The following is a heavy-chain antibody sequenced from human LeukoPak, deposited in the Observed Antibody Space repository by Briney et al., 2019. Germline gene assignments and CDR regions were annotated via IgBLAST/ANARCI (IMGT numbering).Heavy chain of an antibody. CDR1: GFTFSSYS. CDR3: ARAQVAAGTKHFDY. V-gene: IGHV3-21*01. D-gene: IGHD6-13*01. CDR2: ISSSSSYI. Sequence: PGGSLRLSCAASGFTFSSYSMNWVRQAPGKGLEWVSSISSSSSYIYYADSVKGRFTISRDNAKNSLYLQMNSLRAEDTAVYYCARAQVAAGTKHFDYWGQGTLVTVSS. J-gene: IGHJ4*02.